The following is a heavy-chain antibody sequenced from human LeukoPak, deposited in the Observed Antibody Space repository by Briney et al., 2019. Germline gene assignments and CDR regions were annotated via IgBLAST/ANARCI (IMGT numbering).Heavy chain of an antibody. V-gene: IGHV1-2*02. Sequence: GASVKVSCKASGYTFTGYYMHWVRQAPGQGLEWMGWINPNSGGTNYAQKFQGRVTMTRDTSISTAYMELSRLRSDDTAVYYCVRPLRQLAPNDAFDIWGQGTMVTVSS. CDR1: GYTFTGYY. CDR3: VRPLRQLAPNDAFDI. D-gene: IGHD6-13*01. CDR2: INPNSGGT. J-gene: IGHJ3*02.